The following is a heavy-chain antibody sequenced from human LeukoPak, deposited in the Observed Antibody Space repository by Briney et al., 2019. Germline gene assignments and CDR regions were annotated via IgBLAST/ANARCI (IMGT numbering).Heavy chain of an antibody. J-gene: IGHJ4*02. CDR1: GFTLSRYW. D-gene: IGHD2-2*01. CDR3: VSCGTTTCIIRFDH. CDR2: IKEDVSEQ. V-gene: IGHV3-7*01. Sequence: GGSLRLSCAPSGFTLSRYWMNWVRQAPGEGVEWVASIKEDVSEQASVAAAKGRFTISRDNAKNSLYLQMNSLRAEDTAIYYCVSCGTTTCIIRFDHWGQGTLVTVSS.